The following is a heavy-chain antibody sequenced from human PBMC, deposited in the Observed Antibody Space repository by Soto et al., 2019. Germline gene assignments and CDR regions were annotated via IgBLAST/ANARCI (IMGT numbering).Heavy chain of an antibody. CDR1: GGSISNSNYY. D-gene: IGHD3-22*01. V-gene: IGHV4-39*01. Sequence: PSETLSLTCIVSGGSISNSNYYWGWIRQSPGKGLEWIGNFYYSGTTYYNPSLESRVTISGDTSKNQFSLKLNSVTAADTAVYYCARTFTTFIGVAFDHWGQGTLVTVSS. CDR2: FYYSGTT. CDR3: ARTFTTFIGVAFDH. J-gene: IGHJ4*02.